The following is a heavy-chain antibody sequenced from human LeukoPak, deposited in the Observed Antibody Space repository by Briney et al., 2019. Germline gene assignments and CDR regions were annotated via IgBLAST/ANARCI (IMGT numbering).Heavy chain of an antibody. CDR1: GYTFTGYF. Sequence: ASVKVSCKASGYTFTGYFMHWVRQAPGQGLEWMGWINPNTGGTNYAQKFQGRVTLTRDTSISTTYMELSRLRSDDTAVYYCVRSIGAAALRPVDYWGQGTLVTVSS. V-gene: IGHV1-2*02. CDR2: INPNTGGT. J-gene: IGHJ4*02. CDR3: VRSIGAAALRPVDY. D-gene: IGHD6-13*01.